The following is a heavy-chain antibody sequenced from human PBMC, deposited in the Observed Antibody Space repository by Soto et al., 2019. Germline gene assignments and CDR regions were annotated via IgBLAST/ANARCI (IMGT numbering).Heavy chain of an antibody. V-gene: IGHV3-21*01. J-gene: IGHJ6*02. CDR1: GFTFSSYS. CDR2: ISSSSSYI. D-gene: IGHD3-22*01. Sequence: VGSLRLSGAASGFTFSSYSMNWVRQAPGKGLEWVSSISSSSSYIYYADSVKGRFTISRDNAKNSLYLQMNSLRAEDTAVYYCARARDYYDSSGMDVWGQGTTVTVSS. CDR3: ARARDYYDSSGMDV.